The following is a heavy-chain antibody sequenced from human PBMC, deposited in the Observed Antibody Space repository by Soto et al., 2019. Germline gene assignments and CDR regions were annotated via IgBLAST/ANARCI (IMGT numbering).Heavy chain of an antibody. CDR2: IYYSGNT. D-gene: IGHD3-22*01. CDR1: GGSISSGGYY. Sequence: QVKLQESGPGLVKPSQTLSLTCTVSGGSISSGGYYWSWIRQHPGKGLEWIGYIYYSGNTYYNPSLKRRVTSSIDTSKNQFSLKLSSVTAADTAVYYCAREGMNYNDSSGYWVRTGMDVWGQGTTVTVSS. J-gene: IGHJ6*02. CDR3: AREGMNYNDSSGYWVRTGMDV. V-gene: IGHV4-31*03.